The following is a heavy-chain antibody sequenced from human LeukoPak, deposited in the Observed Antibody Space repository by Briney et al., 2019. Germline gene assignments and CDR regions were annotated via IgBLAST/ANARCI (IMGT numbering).Heavy chain of an antibody. J-gene: IGHJ6*02. CDR2: MYRSGDT. Sequence: PGGSLRLSCVVSVLTVSDNYMSWVRQAPGRGLEWASDMYRSGDTNYAGSVDGRFTISRDNAKNSLYLQMNSLRAEDTAVYYCARDRATIDSGMDVWGQGTTVTVSS. D-gene: IGHD5-12*01. CDR3: ARDRATIDSGMDV. CDR1: VLTVSDNY. V-gene: IGHV3-66*01.